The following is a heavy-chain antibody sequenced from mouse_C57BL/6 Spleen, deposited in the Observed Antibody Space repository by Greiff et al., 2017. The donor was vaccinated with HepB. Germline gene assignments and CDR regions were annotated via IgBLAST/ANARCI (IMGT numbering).Heavy chain of an antibody. CDR3: ARELRSP. CDR2: ISSGSSTI. D-gene: IGHD1-1*01. CDR1: GFTFSDYG. Sequence: EVKLMESGGGLVKPGGSLKLTCAASGFTFSDYGMHWVRQAPEKGLEWVAYISSGSSTIYYADTVKGRFTISRDNAKNTLFLQMTSLRSEDTAMYYCARELRSPWGQGTTLTVSS. V-gene: IGHV5-17*01. J-gene: IGHJ2*01.